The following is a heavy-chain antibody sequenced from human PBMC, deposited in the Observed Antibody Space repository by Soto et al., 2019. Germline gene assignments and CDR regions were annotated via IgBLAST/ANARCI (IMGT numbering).Heavy chain of an antibody. D-gene: IGHD3-3*01. Sequence: QVQLVESGGGLVKPGGSLRLSCAASGFTFSDYYMSWIRQAPGKGLEWVSYISSSGSTIYYAESVKGRFTISRDNAKNSLYRHINSLRADDTAVYYCARDNGSGYSVDYWGQGTLVTVSS. CDR2: ISSSGSTI. CDR1: GFTFSDYY. V-gene: IGHV3-11*01. CDR3: ARDNGSGYSVDY. J-gene: IGHJ4*02.